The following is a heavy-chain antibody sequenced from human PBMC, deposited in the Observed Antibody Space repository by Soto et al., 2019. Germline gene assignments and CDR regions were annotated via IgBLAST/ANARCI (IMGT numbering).Heavy chain of an antibody. CDR2: ISSDGNNK. Sequence: QVQLVESGGGVLQPGRTLRLSCATSGLNFRTAGMHWVRQTPGKGLEWVAFISSDGNNKYYGDSVKGRFSISSDDSTNSLYVQMNTLRAEDSAVYYCAKDKGVTSLDYWGQGTLVTVSS. D-gene: IGHD3-10*01. CDR3: AKDKGVTSLDY. J-gene: IGHJ4*02. V-gene: IGHV3-30*18. CDR1: GLNFRTAG.